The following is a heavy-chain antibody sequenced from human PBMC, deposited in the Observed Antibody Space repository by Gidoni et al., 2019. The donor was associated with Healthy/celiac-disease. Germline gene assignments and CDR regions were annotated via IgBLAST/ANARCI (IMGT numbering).Heavy chain of an antibody. CDR2: ISYDGSNK. CDR1: GFTFSSYA. V-gene: IGHV3-30-3*01. CDR3: AGNYYDSSGYYYEP. Sequence: QVQLVESGGGVVQPGRSLRLSCAASGFTFSSYAMHWVRQAPGKGLEWVAVISYDGSNKYYADSVKGRFTISRDNSKNTLYLQMNSLRAEDTAVYYCAGNYYDSSGYYYEPWGQGTLVTVSS. J-gene: IGHJ5*02. D-gene: IGHD3-22*01.